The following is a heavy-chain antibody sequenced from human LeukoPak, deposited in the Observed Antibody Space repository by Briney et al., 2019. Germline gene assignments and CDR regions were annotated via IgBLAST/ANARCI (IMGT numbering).Heavy chain of an antibody. Sequence: ASVKVSCKASGYTFTSYYMHWVRQAPGQGLEWMGIINPSGGSTSYAQKFQGRVTMTRDTSISTAYMELSRLRSDDTAVYYCARGPPMPHYDSSGYYVAYDDYWGQGTLVTVSS. V-gene: IGHV1-46*01. D-gene: IGHD3-22*01. CDR2: INPSGGST. CDR1: GYTFTSYY. J-gene: IGHJ4*02. CDR3: ARGPPMPHYDSSGYYVAYDDY.